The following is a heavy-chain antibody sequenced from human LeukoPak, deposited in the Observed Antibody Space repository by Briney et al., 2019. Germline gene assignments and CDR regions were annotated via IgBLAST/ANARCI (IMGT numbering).Heavy chain of an antibody. V-gene: IGHV3-23*01. CDR2: ISGSGGST. CDR1: GFTFSSYA. CDR3: AKTHDSSGYSPIRVFDI. D-gene: IGHD3-22*01. Sequence: GGSLRLSCAASGFTFSSYAMSWVRQAPGKGLEWVSAISGSGGSTYYADSVKGRFTISRDNSKNTLYLQMNSLRAEDTAVYYCAKTHDSSGYSPIRVFDIGGQGKMVTVFS. J-gene: IGHJ3*02.